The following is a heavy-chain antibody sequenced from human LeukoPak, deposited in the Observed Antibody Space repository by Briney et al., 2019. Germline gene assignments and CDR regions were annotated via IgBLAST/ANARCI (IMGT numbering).Heavy chain of an antibody. J-gene: IGHJ4*02. CDR3: ARDESSGWSR. CDR2: IYTSGST. V-gene: IGHV4-61*02. D-gene: IGHD6-19*01. Sequence: SETLSLTCTVSGGPISSGGYYWSWIRQPAGKGLEWIGRIYTSGSTNYNPSLKSRVTMSVDTSKNQFSLKLSSVTAADTAVYYCARDESSGWSRWGQGTLVTVSS. CDR1: GGPISSGGYY.